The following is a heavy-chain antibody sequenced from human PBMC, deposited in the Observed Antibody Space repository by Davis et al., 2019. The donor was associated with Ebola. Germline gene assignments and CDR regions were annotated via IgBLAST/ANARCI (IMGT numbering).Heavy chain of an antibody. V-gene: IGHV3-48*02. CDR2: ISGDTSTR. Sequence: GESLKISCAASGFTFSSYWMSWVRQAPGKGLQWISYISGDTSTRYYVDSVKGRFTIYRDNAKNSLYLQMNSLRDEDTAVYFCARDFDGRPFDYWGQGTLVTVSS. D-gene: IGHD5-24*01. CDR1: GFTFSSYW. CDR3: ARDFDGRPFDY. J-gene: IGHJ4*02.